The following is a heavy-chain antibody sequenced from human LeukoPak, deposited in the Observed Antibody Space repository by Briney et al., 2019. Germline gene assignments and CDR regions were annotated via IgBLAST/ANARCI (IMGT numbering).Heavy chain of an antibody. CDR2: ISAYNGNT. D-gene: IGHD3-9*01. CDR1: GYTFTSYG. Sequence: ASVKVSCKASGYTFTSYGISWVRQAPGQGLEWMGWISAYNGNTNYAQKLQGRVTMTTDTSTSTAYMELRSLRSDDTAVYYCASGYYDILTGYFDYWGQGTLVTVSS. CDR3: ASGYYDILTGYFDY. V-gene: IGHV1-18*04. J-gene: IGHJ4*02.